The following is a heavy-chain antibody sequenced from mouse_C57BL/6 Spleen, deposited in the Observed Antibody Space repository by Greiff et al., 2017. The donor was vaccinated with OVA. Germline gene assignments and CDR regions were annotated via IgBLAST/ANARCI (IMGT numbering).Heavy chain of an antibody. CDR3: ARSGNYVSYWYFDV. CDR2: IYPGDGDT. V-gene: IGHV1-82*01. Sequence: VQVVESGPELVKPGASVKISCKASGYAFSSSWMNWVKQRPGKGLEWIGRIYPGDGDTNYNGKFKGKATLTADKSSSTAYMQLSSLTSEDSAVYFCARSGNYVSYWYFDVWGTGTTGTVSS. CDR1: GYAFSSSW. D-gene: IGHD2-1*01. J-gene: IGHJ1*03.